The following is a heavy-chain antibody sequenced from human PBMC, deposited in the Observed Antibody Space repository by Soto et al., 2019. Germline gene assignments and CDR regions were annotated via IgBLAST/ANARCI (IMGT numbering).Heavy chain of an antibody. CDR2: INPYNGNT. CDR3: ARDWFGIYY. J-gene: IGHJ4*02. V-gene: IGHV1-18*01. D-gene: IGHD3-16*01. CDR1: GYTFTSYG. Sequence: QVQLVQSGAEVKKPGASVKVSCKASGYTFTSYGISWVRQAPGQGLEWMGWINPYNGNTNYAQKLQGRVTMTTATATNTASMELRSLRSDDTAVYYCARDWFGIYYWGQGTLVTVSS.